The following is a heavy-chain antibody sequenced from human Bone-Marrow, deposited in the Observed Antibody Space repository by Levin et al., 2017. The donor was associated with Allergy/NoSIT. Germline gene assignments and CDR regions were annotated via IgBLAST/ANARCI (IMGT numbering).Heavy chain of an antibody. CDR3: TRDMSTLLWFGEFSRAFDY. Sequence: GGSLRLSCAATGFLFSGYTMAWFRQSPGKGLEWVGFIRSKTSGGTTEYGPSVIGRFTISRDDSNSIAYLHMNSLKPEDTAIYYCTRDMSTLLWFGEFSRAFDYWGQGALVTVSS. CDR1: GFLFSGYT. CDR2: IRSKTSGGTT. V-gene: IGHV3-49*03. D-gene: IGHD3-10*01. J-gene: IGHJ4*02.